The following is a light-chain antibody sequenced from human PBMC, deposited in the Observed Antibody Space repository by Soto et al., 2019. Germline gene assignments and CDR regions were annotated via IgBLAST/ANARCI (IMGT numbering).Light chain of an antibody. CDR2: DVI. J-gene: IGLJ1*01. Sequence: QSVLGQPASVSGSPGQSITMSCTGTSSDIGNYNHVSWYQQHPGKAPKLVIYDVINRPSGVSNRFSGSKSGNTASLTISGLQADDEADYYCSSYTSSDTLYVFGTGTKVTVL. V-gene: IGLV2-14*01. CDR1: SSDIGNYNH. CDR3: SSYTSSDTLYV.